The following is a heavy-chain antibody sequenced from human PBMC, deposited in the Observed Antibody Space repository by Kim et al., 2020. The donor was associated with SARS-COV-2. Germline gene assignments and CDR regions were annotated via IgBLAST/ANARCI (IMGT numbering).Heavy chain of an antibody. CDR1: GYDFNIYG. J-gene: IGHJ6*02. V-gene: IGHV1-18*01. CDR2: IGAVNGDT. CDR3: ARDCSGGSCFSGYHYGLDV. Sequence: ASVKVSCKTSGYDFNIYGVSWVRQVPGQGLEWMGWIGAVNGDTKYLQSLKGRVTMTIDTATSTAYLELTSLRSDDTAVYYCARDCSGGSCFSGYHYGLDVCGQGTRVTVSS. D-gene: IGHD2-15*01.